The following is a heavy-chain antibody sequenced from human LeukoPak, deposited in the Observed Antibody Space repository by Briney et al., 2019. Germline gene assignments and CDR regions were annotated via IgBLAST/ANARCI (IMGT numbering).Heavy chain of an antibody. V-gene: IGHV4-59*01. CDR2: IYYSGST. CDR1: GGSISSYY. J-gene: IGHJ4*02. CDR3: ARGANYGDYVDNFDY. Sequence: PSETLSLTCTVSGGSISSYYWSWIRQPPGKGLEWIGYIYYSGSTNYNPSLKSRVTISVDTSKNQFSLKLSSVTAADTAAYYCARGANYGDYVDNFDYWGQGTLVTVSS. D-gene: IGHD4-17*01.